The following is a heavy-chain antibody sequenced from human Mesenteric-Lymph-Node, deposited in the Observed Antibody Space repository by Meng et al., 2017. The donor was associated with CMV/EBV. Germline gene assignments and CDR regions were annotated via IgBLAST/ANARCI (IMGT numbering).Heavy chain of an antibody. Sequence: VSGGSVSSGSYYWSWVRQPPGKGLEWIGYIYYSGSTNYNPSLKSRVTISVDTSKNQFSLKLSSVTAADTAVYYCARRSAQIPNWFDPWGQGALVTVSS. CDR3: ARRSAQIPNWFDP. D-gene: IGHD2-15*01. CDR1: GGSVSSGSYY. CDR2: IYYSGST. V-gene: IGHV4-61*01. J-gene: IGHJ5*02.